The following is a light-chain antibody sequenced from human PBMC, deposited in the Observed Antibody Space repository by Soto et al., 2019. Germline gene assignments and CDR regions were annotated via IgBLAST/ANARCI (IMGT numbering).Light chain of an antibody. V-gene: IGKV2-30*02. Sequence: DVVMTQSPLSLPVTLGQPASISCRSSQSLVHSDGNTYVNWFQQRQVQSPRRLIYLVSNRDSGVQDRCSGSGSGTDLRLEIRRVEAEDVGVDYCMHGTQSPPFTFGEGTKLELK. J-gene: IGKJ2*01. CDR3: MHGTQSPPFT. CDR1: QSLVHSDGNTY. CDR2: LVS.